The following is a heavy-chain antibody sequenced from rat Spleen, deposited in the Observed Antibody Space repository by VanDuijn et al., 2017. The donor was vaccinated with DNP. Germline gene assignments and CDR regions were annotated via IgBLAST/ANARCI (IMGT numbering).Heavy chain of an antibody. J-gene: IGHJ2*01. Sequence: EVQLVESGGDLVQPGRSLKLSCAASGFTFSDYNMAWVRQAPKKGLEWVATIFYDGSGTYHRDSVKGRFTISRDNAKSTLYLQMDSLRSEDTATYYCATEDYGYPFAYWGQGVMVTVSS. CDR1: GFTFSDYN. D-gene: IGHD1-6*01. V-gene: IGHV5S10*01. CDR2: IFYDGSGT. CDR3: ATEDYGYPFAY.